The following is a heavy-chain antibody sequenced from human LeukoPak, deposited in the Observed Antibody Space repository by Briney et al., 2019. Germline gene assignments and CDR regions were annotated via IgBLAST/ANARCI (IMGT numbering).Heavy chain of an antibody. Sequence: SETLSLTCTVSGGSMSRYYWTWIRQSPGKELEWIGYIYYSGSTNYNPSLKSRVTTSVDTSKNQFSLKLSSVTAADTAVYYCARGTYYYGSGSYYNGLYFDYWGQGTLLTVSS. CDR3: ARGTYYYGSGSYYNGLYFDY. D-gene: IGHD3-10*01. CDR1: GGSMSRYY. J-gene: IGHJ4*02. V-gene: IGHV4-59*01. CDR2: IYYSGST.